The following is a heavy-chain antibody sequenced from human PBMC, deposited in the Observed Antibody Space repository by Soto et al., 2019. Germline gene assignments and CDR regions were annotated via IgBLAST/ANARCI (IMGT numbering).Heavy chain of an antibody. CDR2: ISTYNGDT. J-gene: IGHJ6*02. CDR3: AREGVAPYYYYGMDV. D-gene: IGHD5-12*01. Sequence: ASVKASCKASGYTFTRSGISWVRQAPGQGLEWMGWISTYNGDTNYAQTFQGRVTMTTDTSTSTVHMEVRSLRSDDTAVYYCAREGVAPYYYYGMDVWGQGTPVTV. V-gene: IGHV1-18*01. CDR1: GYTFTRSG.